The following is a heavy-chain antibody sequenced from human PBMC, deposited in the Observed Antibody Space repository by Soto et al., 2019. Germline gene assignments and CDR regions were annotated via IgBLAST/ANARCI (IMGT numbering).Heavy chain of an antibody. D-gene: IGHD1-20*01. V-gene: IGHV3-15*01. Sequence: PVGSLRLSCAASGFTFSNAWMSWVRQAPGKGLEWVGRIKSKTDGGTTDYAAAVEGRFTISREDSKNTVYLQMDSLKTEDTAVYYCATKRTAITTIGPGYWGQGTLVTVSS. J-gene: IGHJ4*02. CDR3: ATKRTAITTIGPGY. CDR2: IKSKTDGGTT. CDR1: GFTFSNAW.